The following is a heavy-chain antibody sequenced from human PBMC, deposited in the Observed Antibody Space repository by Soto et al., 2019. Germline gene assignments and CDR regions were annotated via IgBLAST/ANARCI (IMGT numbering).Heavy chain of an antibody. CDR2: VSGSGGST. CDR1: GFTFSSYA. J-gene: IGHJ6*03. CDR3: AKDVLTTDTYYYSSVDV. V-gene: IGHV3-23*01. D-gene: IGHD4-4*01. Sequence: EVQLLESGGGLVQPGGSLRLSCAASGFTFSSYAMSWVRQAPGKGLEWVSTVSGSGGSTYYADSVKGRFTTPRDNSENTLSLQMNSLRAEDTAVYYCAKDVLTTDTYYYSSVDVWGKGTTVTVSS.